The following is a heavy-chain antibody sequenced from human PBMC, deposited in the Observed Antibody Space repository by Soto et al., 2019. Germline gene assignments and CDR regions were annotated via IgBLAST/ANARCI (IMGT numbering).Heavy chain of an antibody. CDR2: VYFSGIT. V-gene: IGHV4-39*01. D-gene: IGHD5-18*01. Sequence: QLQLQESGPGLVKPSETLSLTCTVSGGSISISNYYWGWIRHPPGKGLEWIGSVYFSGITYYNPSLERRLTISVDTSKSRFSLRLSSVTAADTAMYYCARLLRGFNYGPPRYWGQGTLVTVSS. J-gene: IGHJ4*02. CDR1: GGSISISNYY. CDR3: ARLLRGFNYGPPRY.